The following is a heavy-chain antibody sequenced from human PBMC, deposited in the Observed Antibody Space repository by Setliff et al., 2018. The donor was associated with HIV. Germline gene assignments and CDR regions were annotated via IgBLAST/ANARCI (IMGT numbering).Heavy chain of an antibody. V-gene: IGHV3-7*01. D-gene: IGHD3-10*01. CDR2: IKQDGSAK. J-gene: IGHJ4*02. CDR3: ASVLRYYGSGSYTFGY. CDR1: GFTFSTYW. Sequence: GGSLRLSCAASGFTFSTYWMSWVRQAPGKGLEWVANIKQDGSAKYYVDSVKGRFTSSRDNAKNSLYLQMNSLRAEDTAVYYCASVLRYYGSGSYTFGYWGQGTLVTVSS.